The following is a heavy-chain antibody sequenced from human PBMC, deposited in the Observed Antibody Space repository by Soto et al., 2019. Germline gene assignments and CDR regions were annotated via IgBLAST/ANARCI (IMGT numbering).Heavy chain of an antibody. CDR2: IVVGSGNT. D-gene: IGHD6-19*01. J-gene: IGHJ6*02. V-gene: IGHV1-58*01. Sequence: ASVKVSCKASGFTFTSSAVQWVRQARGQRLEWIGWIVVGSGNTNYAQKFQERVTITRDMSTSTAYMELSSLRSEDTAVYYCAAGRAWYQNYYYYGMDVWGQGTTVTVSS. CDR3: AAGRAWYQNYYYYGMDV. CDR1: GFTFTSSA.